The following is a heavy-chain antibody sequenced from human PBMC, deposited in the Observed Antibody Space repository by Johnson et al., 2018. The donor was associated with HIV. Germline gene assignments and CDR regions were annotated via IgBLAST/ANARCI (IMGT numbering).Heavy chain of an antibody. V-gene: IGHV3-20*04. CDR2: INWYGGST. J-gene: IGHJ3*02. D-gene: IGHD3-16*01. CDR3: ARGGWGDAFDI. CDR1: GFTFSSYG. Sequence: VQLVESGGGLVQPGGSLRLSCAASGFTFSSYGMSWVRQAPGKGLEWVSGINWYGGSTGYADPVKGRFTISRDNAKNSLYLQMNSLRAEDTAVYYCARGGWGDAFDIWGQGTMVTVSS.